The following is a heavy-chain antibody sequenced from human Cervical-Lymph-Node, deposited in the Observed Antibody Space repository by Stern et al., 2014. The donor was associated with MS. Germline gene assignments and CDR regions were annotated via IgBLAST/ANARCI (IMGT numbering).Heavy chain of an antibody. D-gene: IGHD6-13*01. Sequence: VQLVESGGGVVQPGRSLRLSCAASGFTFSSFAMHWVRQAPGKGLEWVAVVSSDGSNKYYADSVKGRFTISRDDSKNTLYLQMNSLRAEDTAMYYCARDLGYNWFDPWGQGTLVTVSS. CDR1: GFTFSSFA. CDR2: VSSDGSNK. CDR3: ARDLGYNWFDP. J-gene: IGHJ5*02. V-gene: IGHV3-30-3*01.